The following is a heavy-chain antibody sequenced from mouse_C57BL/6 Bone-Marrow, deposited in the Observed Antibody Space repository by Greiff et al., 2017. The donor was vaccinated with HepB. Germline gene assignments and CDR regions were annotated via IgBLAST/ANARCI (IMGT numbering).Heavy chain of an antibody. V-gene: IGHV1-72*01. CDR1: GYTFTSYW. CDR2: IDPNSGGT. Sequence: QVQLQQPGAELVKPGASVKLSCKASGYTFTSYWMHWVKQRPGRGLEWIGRIDPNSGGTKYNEKFKSKATLTVDKPSSTAYMQLSSLTSEDSAVYYCARLVTTVVATDYAMDYWGQGTSVTVSS. D-gene: IGHD1-1*01. J-gene: IGHJ4*01. CDR3: ARLVTTVVATDYAMDY.